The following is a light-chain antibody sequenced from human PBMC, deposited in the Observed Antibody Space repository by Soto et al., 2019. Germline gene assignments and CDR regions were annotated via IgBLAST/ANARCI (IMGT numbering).Light chain of an antibody. V-gene: IGKV1-27*01. Sequence: DIQMTQSPSPLSASVGDRVIITCRASQGISNYLAWYQQKPGKVPKLLIYDASTLQSGVPSRFSGSGSGTDFTLTISSLQPEDVATYYCQKYNSAPLTFGPGTKVDIK. CDR1: QGISNY. J-gene: IGKJ3*01. CDR2: DAS. CDR3: QKYNSAPLT.